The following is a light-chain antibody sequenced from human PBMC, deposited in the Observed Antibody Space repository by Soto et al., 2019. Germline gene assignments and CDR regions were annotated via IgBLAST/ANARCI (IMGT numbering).Light chain of an antibody. CDR2: GAS. Sequence: EIVMTQSPATLSVSPWERATLSCRASQCVSSNLAWYQQKPGQAPRLIIYGASTRATGIPTRFSGSGSGTEFTLTISSLQSEDFAVYYCQQYNNWPRWTFGQGTKVEIK. J-gene: IGKJ1*01. V-gene: IGKV3-15*01. CDR1: QCVSSN. CDR3: QQYNNWPRWT.